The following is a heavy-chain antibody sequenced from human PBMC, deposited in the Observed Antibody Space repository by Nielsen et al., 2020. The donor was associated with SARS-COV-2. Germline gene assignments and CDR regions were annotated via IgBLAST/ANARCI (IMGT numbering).Heavy chain of an antibody. J-gene: IGHJ4*02. CDR3: ASQQGPLGY. CDR1: GFTFDDYT. V-gene: IGHV3-21*01. D-gene: IGHD6-13*01. Sequence: GGSLRLSCAASGFTFDDYTMHWVRQAPGKGLEWVSSISSSSSYIYYADSVKGRFTISRDNAKNSLYLQMNSLRAEDTAVYYCASQQGPLGYWGQGTLVTVSS. CDR2: ISSSSSYI.